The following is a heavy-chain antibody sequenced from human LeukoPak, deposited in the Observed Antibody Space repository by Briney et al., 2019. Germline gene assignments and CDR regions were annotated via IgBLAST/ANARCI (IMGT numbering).Heavy chain of an antibody. J-gene: IGHJ4*02. V-gene: IGHV3-21*01. D-gene: IGHD3-16*02. CDR2: ISSSSSYI. CDR3: ARDDDYVWGSYREVPYYFDY. Sequence: PGGSLRLSCAASGFTFSSYSMNWVRQAPGKGLEWVSSISSSSSYIYYADYVKGRFTISRDTAKNSLYLQMNSLRAEDTAVYYCARDDDYVWGSYREVPYYFDYWGQGTLVTVSS. CDR1: GFTFSSYS.